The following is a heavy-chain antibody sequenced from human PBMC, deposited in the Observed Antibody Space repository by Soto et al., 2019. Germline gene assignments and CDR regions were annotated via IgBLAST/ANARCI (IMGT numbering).Heavy chain of an antibody. V-gene: IGHV3-30-3*01. CDR3: ARVFGDSSGYYQEGFDY. D-gene: IGHD3-22*01. CDR1: GFTFSSYA. J-gene: IGHJ4*02. CDR2: ISYDGSNK. Sequence: GGSLRLSCAASGFTFSSYAMHWVRQAPGKGLEWVAVISYDGSNKYYADSVKGRFTISRDNSKNTLYLQMNSLRAEDTAVYYCARVFGDSSGYYQEGFDYWGQGTLVTVSS.